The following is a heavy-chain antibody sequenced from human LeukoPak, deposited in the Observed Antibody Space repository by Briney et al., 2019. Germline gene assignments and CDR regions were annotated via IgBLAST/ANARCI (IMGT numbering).Heavy chain of an antibody. CDR2: ISYDGSNK. CDR3: ARFQAQESAEYDYYDSSGYSPLYY. J-gene: IGHJ4*02. V-gene: IGHV3-30*04. Sequence: GRSLRLSCAASGFTFSSYAMHWVRQAPGKGLEWVAVISYDGSNKYYADSVKGRFTISRDNSKNTLYLQMNSLRAEDTAVYYCARFQAQESAEYDYYDSSGYSPLYYWGQGTLVTVSS. CDR1: GFTFSSYA. D-gene: IGHD3-22*01.